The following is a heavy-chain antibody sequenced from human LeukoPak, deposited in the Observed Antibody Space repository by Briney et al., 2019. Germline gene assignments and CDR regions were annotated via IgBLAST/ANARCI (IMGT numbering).Heavy chain of an antibody. CDR2: IIPIIGTA. V-gene: IGHV1-69*13. CDR3: AMLGYCSGGSCYQPAEYFQH. CDR1: GGSFSSYA. Sequence: SVKVSCKASGGSFSSYAISWVRQAPGQGLEWMGGIIPIIGTANYAQKFQGRVTITADESTSTAYMELSSLRSEDTAVYYCAMLGYCSGGSCYQPAEYFQHWGQGTLVTVSS. J-gene: IGHJ1*01. D-gene: IGHD2-15*01.